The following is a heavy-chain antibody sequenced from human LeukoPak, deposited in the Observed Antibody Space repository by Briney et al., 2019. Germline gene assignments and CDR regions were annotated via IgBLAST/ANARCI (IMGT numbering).Heavy chain of an antibody. J-gene: IGHJ4*02. CDR1: GGSISSGGYY. CDR2: IYYSGST. V-gene: IGHV4-31*03. Sequence: SGTLSLTCTVSGGSISSGGYYWSWIRQHPGKGLEWIVYIYYSGSTYYNPSLKSRVTISVDTSKNQFSLKLSSVTAADTAVYYCARYSSANYYGGSGMFDYWGQGTLVTVSS. CDR3: ARYSSANYYGGSGMFDY. D-gene: IGHD3-22*01.